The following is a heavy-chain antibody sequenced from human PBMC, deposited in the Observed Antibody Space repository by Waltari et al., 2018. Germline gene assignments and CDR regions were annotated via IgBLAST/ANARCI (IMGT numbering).Heavy chain of an antibody. J-gene: IGHJ4*02. CDR2: VYGSGST. V-gene: IGHV4-4*02. D-gene: IGHD3-3*01. Sequence: QVQLQESGPGLVKPSETLSLTCALSGDSLNNNHRWGWLRQAPGKGLEWVGQVYGSGSTIYNPSVKGRVTISADNSKNQFSLTLKSVTAADTATYYCARGLTQFGATTGFDYWGQGMLVYVSS. CDR3: ARGLTQFGATTGFDY. CDR1: GDSLNNNHR.